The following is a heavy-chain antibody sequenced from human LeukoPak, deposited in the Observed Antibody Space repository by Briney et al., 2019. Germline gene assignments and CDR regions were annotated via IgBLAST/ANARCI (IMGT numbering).Heavy chain of an antibody. CDR3: VTRAGGYSHSYDF. D-gene: IGHD4-23*01. CDR2: IYSGGGT. V-gene: IGHV3-53*01. J-gene: IGHJ4*02. Sequence: GGSLRLSCAASGFTFSSYAMSWVRPAPGKGLEWGSLIYSGGGTYYADSVRGRFTISRDDSNNTLYLQMNSLTAEDTAVYYCVTRAGGYSHSYDFWGQGTMVTVSS. CDR1: GFTFSSYA.